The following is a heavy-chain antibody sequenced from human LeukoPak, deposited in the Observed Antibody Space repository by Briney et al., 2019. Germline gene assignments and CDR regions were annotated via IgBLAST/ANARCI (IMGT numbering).Heavy chain of an antibody. CDR1: GGSISSGDYY. CDR3: ARGADILTWFDY. Sequence: SQTLSLTCTVSGGSISSGDYYWSWIRQPPGKGLEWIGYIYYSGSTNYNPSLKSRVTISVDTSKNQFSLKLSSVTAADTAVYYCARGADILTWFDYWGQGTLVTVSS. V-gene: IGHV4-61*08. CDR2: IYYSGST. D-gene: IGHD3-9*01. J-gene: IGHJ4*02.